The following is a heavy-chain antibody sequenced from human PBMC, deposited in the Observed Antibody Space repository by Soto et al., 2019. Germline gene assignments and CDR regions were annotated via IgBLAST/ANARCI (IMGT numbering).Heavy chain of an antibody. CDR2: ISYDGSNK. CDR3: AKGLYDFWSGYCIGY. Sequence: PVGSLRLSCAASGFAFSSYGMHWVRQAPGKGLEWVAVISYDGSNKYYADSVKGRFTISRDNSKNTLYLQMNSLRAEDTAVYYCAKGLYDFWSGYCIGYWGQGTLVTVSS. J-gene: IGHJ4*02. CDR1: GFAFSSYG. V-gene: IGHV3-30*18. D-gene: IGHD3-3*01.